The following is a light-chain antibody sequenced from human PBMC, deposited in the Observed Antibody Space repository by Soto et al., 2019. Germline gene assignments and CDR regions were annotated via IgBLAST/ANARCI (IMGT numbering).Light chain of an antibody. V-gene: IGKV1-39*01. CDR1: QNIRYY. J-gene: IGKJ4*01. CDR2: AAS. Sequence: IQMTQSPSSLSASVGDRVTITCRASQNIRYYLNWYQQRPGKSPKLLLYAASSLQSGVPSRFSGSGSGTDFTLTISSLQPEDVATYYCQKYNSAPLTFGGGTKVDI. CDR3: QKYNSAPLT.